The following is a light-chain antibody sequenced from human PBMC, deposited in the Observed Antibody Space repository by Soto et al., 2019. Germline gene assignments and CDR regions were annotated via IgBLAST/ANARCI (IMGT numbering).Light chain of an antibody. CDR3: QQYGTWWT. J-gene: IGKJ1*01. V-gene: IGKV3-15*01. CDR1: QSVSSN. CDR2: GAF. Sequence: EIVMTQSPATLSVSPGERATLSCRASQSVSSNLAWYQQKPGQAPRLLIYGAFTRATGIPARFSGSGSGTELTLTISSLQSEDFAVYYCQQYGTWWTFGQATKVEIK.